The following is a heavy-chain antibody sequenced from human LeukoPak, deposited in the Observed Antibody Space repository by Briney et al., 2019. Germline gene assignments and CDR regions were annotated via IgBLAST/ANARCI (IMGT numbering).Heavy chain of an antibody. Sequence: SQTLSLTCTVSGGSISSGGYHWSWIRQHPGKGLEWIGYIYYSGSTYYNPSLKSRVTISVDTSKNQFSLKLSSVTAADTAVYYCARDSYSSSSDYFDYWGQGTLVTVSS. V-gene: IGHV4-31*03. CDR1: GGSISSGGYH. D-gene: IGHD6-6*01. CDR2: IYYSGST. CDR3: ARDSYSSSSDYFDY. J-gene: IGHJ4*02.